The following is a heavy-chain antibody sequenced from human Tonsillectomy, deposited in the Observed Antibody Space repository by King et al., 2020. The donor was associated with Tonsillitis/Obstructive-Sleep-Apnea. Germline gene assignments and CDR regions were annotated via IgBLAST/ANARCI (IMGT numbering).Heavy chain of an antibody. CDR3: AHSPISLRFLEWSPYFQH. CDR2: IFWNDDK. V-gene: IGHV2-5*01. J-gene: IGHJ1*01. Sequence: TLKESGPTLVKPTQTLTLTCTFSGFSLNTSGVGVGWIRQPPGKALEWLAVIFWNDDKRYSPSLKSRLTVTKDTSKNQVVLTMTNMDPVDTATYYCAHSPISLRFLEWSPYFQHWGQGTLVTVSS. CDR1: GFSLNTSGVG. D-gene: IGHD3-3*01.